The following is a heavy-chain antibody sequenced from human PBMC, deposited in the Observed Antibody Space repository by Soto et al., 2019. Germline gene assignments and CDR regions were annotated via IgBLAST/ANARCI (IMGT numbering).Heavy chain of an antibody. D-gene: IGHD3-16*01. CDR2: VSTSGGTT. CDR1: GFTFSNYA. V-gene: IGHV3-23*01. J-gene: IGHJ4*02. Sequence: EVQLLESGGGLVQPGGSLRLSCVASGFTFSNYAMSWVRQAPGKGLEWVSSVSTSGGTTFYADSVKGRFTISRDNSENTLYLQMNSLRAADTAGYCCAKGMTDFSDDSGCTPIDYWGQGTLVTVSS. CDR3: AKGMTDFSDDSGCTPIDY.